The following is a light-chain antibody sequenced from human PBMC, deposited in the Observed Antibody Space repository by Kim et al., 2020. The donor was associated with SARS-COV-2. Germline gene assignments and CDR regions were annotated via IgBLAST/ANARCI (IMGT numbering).Light chain of an antibody. V-gene: IGLV6-57*03. CDR1: SGSIEDNY. CDR3: QSYNRSNVV. J-gene: IGLJ2*01. Sequence: GETVAISSTRSSGSIEDNYVQWYQQRPGGVPTTVIYEDDQRPSGVSDRFSGSIDNSSNSSSLTISGLKTEDEADYYCQSYNRSNVVFGGGTQLTVL. CDR2: EDD.